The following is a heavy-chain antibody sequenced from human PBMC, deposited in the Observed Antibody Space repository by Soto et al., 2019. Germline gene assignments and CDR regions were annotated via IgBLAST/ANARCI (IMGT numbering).Heavy chain of an antibody. CDR1: GYIFINYG. CDR3: ARDGYGSAFDY. CDR2: ISVYNGDT. J-gene: IGHJ4*02. Sequence: QVQLVQSGAEVEKPGASVKVSCKASGYIFINYGISWVRQAPGQGLEWMGWISVYNGDTNYVQKFQGRVTLTADTSTNTAYMELRSLISDDTAVYYCARDGYGSAFDYWGQGTLVTVSS. D-gene: IGHD5-18*01. V-gene: IGHV1-18*01.